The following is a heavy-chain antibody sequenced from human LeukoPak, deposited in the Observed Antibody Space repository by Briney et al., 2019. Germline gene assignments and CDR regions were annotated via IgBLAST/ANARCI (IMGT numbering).Heavy chain of an antibody. V-gene: IGHV1-69*04. CDR2: IIPILGIA. CDR3: ARDQGIVVVPATYCGMDV. Sequence: GSSVKASCKASGATFSSYAISWVRQAPGQGLEWMGRIIPILGIANYAQKFQGRVTITADKSTSTAYMELSSLRSEDTAVYYCARDQGIVVVPATYCGMDVWGQGTTVSVSS. D-gene: IGHD2-21*02. CDR1: GATFSSYA. J-gene: IGHJ6*02.